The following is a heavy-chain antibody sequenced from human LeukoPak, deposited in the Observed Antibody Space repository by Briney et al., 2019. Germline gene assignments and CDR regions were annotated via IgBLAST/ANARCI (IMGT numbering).Heavy chain of an antibody. CDR2: ISGSGGTS. Sequence: GGTLRLSCAASGFTFNRYGMSWVRQAPGKGLEWVSAISGSGGTSYYADSVKGRFTISRDNSKNTLYLQINSLRAEDTAVYYCAKDHLPGIVVADRDYWGQGTLVTVSP. D-gene: IGHD6-19*01. V-gene: IGHV3-23*01. CDR1: GFTFNRYG. CDR3: AKDHLPGIVVADRDY. J-gene: IGHJ4*02.